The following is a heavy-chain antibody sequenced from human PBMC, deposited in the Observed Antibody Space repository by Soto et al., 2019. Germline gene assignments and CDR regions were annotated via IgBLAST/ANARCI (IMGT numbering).Heavy chain of an antibody. V-gene: IGHV3-48*01. J-gene: IGHJ5*02. CDR2: ISSSSSTI. CDR1: GFTFSSYS. D-gene: IGHD6-13*01. Sequence: SLRLSCAASGFTFSSYSMNWVRQAPGKGLEWVSYISSSSSTIYYADSVKGRFTISRDNAKNSLYLQMNSLRAEDTAVYYCAREAALRLYSSIWRTVSSNWFDPWGQGTLVTVSS. CDR3: AREAALRLYSSIWRTVSSNWFDP.